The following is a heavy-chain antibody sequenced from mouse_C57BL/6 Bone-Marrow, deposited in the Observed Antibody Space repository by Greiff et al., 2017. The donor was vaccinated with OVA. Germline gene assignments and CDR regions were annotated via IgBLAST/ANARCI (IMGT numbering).Heavy chain of an antibody. CDR1: GFSLTSYA. D-gene: IGHD1-1*01. J-gene: IGHJ4*01. CDR3: ARITTVGRNAMDY. CDR2: IWTGGGT. Sequence: VKLMESGPGLVAPSQSLSITCTVSGFSLTSYAISWVRQPPGKGLEWLGVIWTGGGTNYNSALKSRLSISKDNSKSQVFLKMNSLQTDDTARYYCARITTVGRNAMDYWGQGTSVTVSS. V-gene: IGHV2-9-1*01.